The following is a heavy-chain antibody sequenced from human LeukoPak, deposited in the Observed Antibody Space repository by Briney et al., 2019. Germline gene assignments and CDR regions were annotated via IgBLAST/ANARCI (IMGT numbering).Heavy chain of an antibody. Sequence: SETLSLTCAVYGGSFCGYYWSWIRQPPGKGLEWIGEINHSGSTNYNPSLKSRVTISVDTSKNQFSLKLSSVTAADTAVYYCARSANYYYYMDVWGQGTLVTVSS. J-gene: IGHJ6*03. V-gene: IGHV4-34*01. CDR2: INHSGST. CDR3: ARSANYYYYMDV. CDR1: GGSFCGYY.